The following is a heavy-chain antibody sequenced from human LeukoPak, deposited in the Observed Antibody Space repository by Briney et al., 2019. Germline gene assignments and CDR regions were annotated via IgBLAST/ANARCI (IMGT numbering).Heavy chain of an antibody. Sequence: PSETLSLTCSVSGRSISSGSYYWSWIRQPAGKGLEWIGRIYTSGSTNYNPSLKSRVTISVDTSKNQFSLKLSSVTAADTAVYYCARERGTLPWFGEPKNTGAYYMDVWGKGTTVTISS. V-gene: IGHV4-61*02. D-gene: IGHD3-10*01. CDR3: ARERGTLPWFGEPKNTGAYYMDV. CDR1: GRSISSGSYY. J-gene: IGHJ6*03. CDR2: IYTSGST.